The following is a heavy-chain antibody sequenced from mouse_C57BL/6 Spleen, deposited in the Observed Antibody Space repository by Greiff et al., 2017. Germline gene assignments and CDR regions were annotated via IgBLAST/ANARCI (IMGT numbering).Heavy chain of an antibody. J-gene: IGHJ1*03. CDR3: ARPITTVVATDWYFDV. Sequence: VQLQQSGAELMKPGASVKLSCKATGYTFTGYWIEWVKQRPGHGLEWIGELLPGSGSTNYNEKFKGKATFTADTSSNTAYMQLSSLTTEDSAIYYCARPITTVVATDWYFDVWGTGTTVTVSS. CDR2: LLPGSGST. CDR1: GYTFTGYW. V-gene: IGHV1-9*01. D-gene: IGHD1-1*01.